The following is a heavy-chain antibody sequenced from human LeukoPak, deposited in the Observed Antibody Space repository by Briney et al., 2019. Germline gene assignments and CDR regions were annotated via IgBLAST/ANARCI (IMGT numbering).Heavy chain of an antibody. D-gene: IGHD3-10*01. CDR2: INSDGSST. CDR1: GFTFSSYA. Sequence: GGSLRLSCAASGFTFSSYAMSWVRQAPGKGLVWVSRINSDGSSTSYADSVKGRFTISRDNAKNTLYLQMNSLRAEDTAVYYCARGGGYGSGSYYSNDYWGQGTLVTVSS. CDR3: ARGGGYGSGSYYSNDY. J-gene: IGHJ4*02. V-gene: IGHV3-74*01.